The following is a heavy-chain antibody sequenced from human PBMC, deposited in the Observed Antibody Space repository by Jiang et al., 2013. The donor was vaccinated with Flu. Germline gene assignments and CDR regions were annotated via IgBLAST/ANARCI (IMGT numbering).Heavy chain of an antibody. J-gene: IGHJ6*04. Sequence: LLKPSETLSLTCTVSGGSISSYYWSWIRQPPGKGLEWIGYIYYSGSTNYNPSLKSRVTISVDTPKNQFSLKLSSVTAADTAVYYCARHVGADDFWSGYSPYYYGMDVWGKGTTVTVSS. CDR3: ARHVGADDFWSGYSPYYYGMDV. D-gene: IGHD3-3*01. CDR1: GGSISSYY. V-gene: IGHV4-59*08. CDR2: IYYSGST.